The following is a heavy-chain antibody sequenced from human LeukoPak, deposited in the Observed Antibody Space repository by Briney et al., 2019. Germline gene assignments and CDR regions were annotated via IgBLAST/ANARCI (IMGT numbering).Heavy chain of an antibody. J-gene: IGHJ6*03. Sequence: GGSLRLSCAASGFTSSIYRMSWVRQAPGKGLEWVANKKQDGSEKYSVDSVKGRFTISRDNAKNLLYLQMNSLRAEDTAVYYCARDPGYYYYYYMDVWGKGTTVTVSS. CDR2: KKQDGSEK. CDR1: GFTSSIYR. V-gene: IGHV3-7*01. CDR3: ARDPGYYYYYYMDV.